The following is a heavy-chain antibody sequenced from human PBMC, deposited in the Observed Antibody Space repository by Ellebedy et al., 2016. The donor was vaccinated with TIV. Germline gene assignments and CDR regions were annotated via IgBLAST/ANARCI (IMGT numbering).Heavy chain of an antibody. CDR2: IYYSGST. CDR3: ARDVAQYSSGWYWFDP. J-gene: IGHJ5*02. V-gene: IGHV4-38-2*02. D-gene: IGHD6-19*01. CDR1: GFTFSDYY. Sequence: ESLKISCAASGFTFSDYYWGWIRQPPGKGLEWIGSIYYSGSTYYNPSLKSRVTISVDTSKNQFSLKLSSVTAADTAVYYCARDVAQYSSGWYWFDPWGQGTLVTVSS.